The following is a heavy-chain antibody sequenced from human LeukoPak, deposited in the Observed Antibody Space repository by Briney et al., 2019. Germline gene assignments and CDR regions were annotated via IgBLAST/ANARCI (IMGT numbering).Heavy chain of an antibody. CDR1: GGSFSGYY. J-gene: IGHJ4*02. V-gene: IGHV4-34*01. D-gene: IGHD3-10*01. CDR3: ARGLSRVRGTPIGTAY. CDR2: INHSGST. Sequence: SETLSLTCAVYGGSFSGYYWSWIRQPPGKGLEWIGEINHSGSTNYNPSLKSRVTISVDTSKNQFSLKLSSVTAADTAVYYCARGLSRVRGTPIGTAYWGQGTLVTVSS.